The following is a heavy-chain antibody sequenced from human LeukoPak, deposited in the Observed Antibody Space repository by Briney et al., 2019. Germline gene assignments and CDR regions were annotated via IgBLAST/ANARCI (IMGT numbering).Heavy chain of an antibody. Sequence: SETLSLTCAVSGGPFSGYFWSWIRQSPGKGLEWIGEIHNSGITNSTPSLSSRVTISEDTSKNHFYLNLSSVTAADTAVYYCARRYYYNMGSFPFDFWGQGTLVTVSS. CDR2: IHNSGIT. D-gene: IGHD3-10*01. CDR1: GGPFSGYF. J-gene: IGHJ4*02. CDR3: ARRYYYNMGSFPFDF. V-gene: IGHV4-34*01.